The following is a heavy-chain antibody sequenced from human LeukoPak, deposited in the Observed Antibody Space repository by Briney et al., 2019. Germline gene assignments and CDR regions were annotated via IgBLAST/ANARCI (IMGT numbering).Heavy chain of an antibody. V-gene: IGHV4-59*12. D-gene: IGHD2-15*01. J-gene: IGHJ4*02. CDR2: IYYSGST. Sequence: SETLSLTCTASGGSISSYYWSWIRQPPGKGLEWIGYIYYSGSTNYNPSLKSRVTISVDTSKNQFSLKLSSVTAADTAVYYCASHCSGGSCLSDYWGQGTLVTVSS. CDR3: ASHCSGGSCLSDY. CDR1: GGSISSYY.